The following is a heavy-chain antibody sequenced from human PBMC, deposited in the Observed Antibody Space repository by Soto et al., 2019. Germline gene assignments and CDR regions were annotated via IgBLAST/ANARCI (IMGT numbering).Heavy chain of an antibody. J-gene: IGHJ4*02. V-gene: IGHV1-69*01. CDR3: AGGCGSYPQRYFHC. Sequence: QVQLVQSGAEVKKPGSSVKVSCKASGGTFSSYAISWVRQAPGQGLEWMGGLIPIFGTANYAQKFQGRVTINADETTSTAYMELSSMSTEDTAVYYCAGGCGSYPQRYFHCGGQGTLVTAST. CDR2: LIPIFGTA. D-gene: IGHD1-26*01. CDR1: GGTFSSYA.